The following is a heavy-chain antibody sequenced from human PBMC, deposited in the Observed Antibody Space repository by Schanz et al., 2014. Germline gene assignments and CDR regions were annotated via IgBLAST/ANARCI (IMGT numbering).Heavy chain of an antibody. Sequence: EVQLLASGGGLVQPGGSLRLTCLTSGFTFTDHAMSWVRQAPGKGLEWVSVIYSGGSTYYADSVKGRFTISRDNSKNTLYLQMNSLRAEDTAVYYCARGYSSSMDVWGQGTTVTVSS. V-gene: IGHV3-66*01. J-gene: IGHJ6*02. CDR1: GFTFTDHA. CDR2: IYSGGST. D-gene: IGHD6-6*01. CDR3: ARGYSSSMDV.